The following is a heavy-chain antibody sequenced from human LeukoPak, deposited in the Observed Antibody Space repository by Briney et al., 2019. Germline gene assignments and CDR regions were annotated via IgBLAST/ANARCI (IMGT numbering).Heavy chain of an antibody. CDR2: ISYDGSNK. CDR1: GFTFSSYA. Sequence: PGGALRLSCAACGFTFSSYAMHWVRHAPGKGLEWVAVISYDGSNKYYADSVKGRFTISRDNSKNTLYLQMNSLRAEDTAVYYCARDLVGGLWFGDLGCFDSWGQGTLVTVSS. V-gene: IGHV3-30-3*01. J-gene: IGHJ4*02. CDR3: ARDLVGGLWFGDLGCFDS. D-gene: IGHD3-10*01.